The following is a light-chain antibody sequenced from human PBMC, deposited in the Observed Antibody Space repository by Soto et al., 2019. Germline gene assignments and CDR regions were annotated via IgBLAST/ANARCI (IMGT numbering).Light chain of an antibody. V-gene: IGKV3-11*01. CDR3: QQRSNWPFT. CDR1: QSVSSY. CDR2: DAS. Sequence: EIVLTQSPATLSLSPGERATLSCRASQSVSSYLAWYQQKPGQAPRLLIYDASNRANGIPARFSGSGSGTDFTLTISSLKPEDFADYYCQQRSNWPFTFGGGTKVEIK. J-gene: IGKJ4*01.